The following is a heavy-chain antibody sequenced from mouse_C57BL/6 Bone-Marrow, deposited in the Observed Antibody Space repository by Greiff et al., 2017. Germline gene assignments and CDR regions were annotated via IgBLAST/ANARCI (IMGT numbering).Heavy chain of an antibody. Sequence: QVQLQQSGAELVRPGASVTLSCKASGYTFTDYEMHWVKQTPVHGLEWIGAIDPETGGTAYNQKFKGKAILTADKSSRAAYMVLRSLTSEDSAVYYCTRSGGYYGSREAWFAYWGQGTLVTVSA. CDR1: GYTFTDYE. J-gene: IGHJ3*01. CDR3: TRSGGYYGSREAWFAY. CDR2: IDPETGGT. D-gene: IGHD1-1*01. V-gene: IGHV1-15*01.